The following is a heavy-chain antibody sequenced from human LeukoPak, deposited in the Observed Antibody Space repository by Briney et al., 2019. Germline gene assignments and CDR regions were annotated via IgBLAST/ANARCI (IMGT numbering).Heavy chain of an antibody. D-gene: IGHD6-13*01. Sequence: SVKVSCKASGGTFSSYAISWVRQAPGQGLEWMGRIIPILGIANYAQKFQGRVTIIADKSTSTAYMELSSLRSEDTAVYYCARVCRSSSCGWFDPWGQGTLVTVSS. CDR3: ARVCRSSSCGWFDP. V-gene: IGHV1-69*04. CDR2: IIPILGIA. CDR1: GGTFSSYA. J-gene: IGHJ5*02.